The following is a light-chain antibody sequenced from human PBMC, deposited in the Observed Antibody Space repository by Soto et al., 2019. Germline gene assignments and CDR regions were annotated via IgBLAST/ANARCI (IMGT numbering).Light chain of an antibody. Sequence: QSVLTQPPSASGSPGQSVTISCTGTSRDVGGNDLVSWYQQHPGKVPKLLIHEVNKRPSGVPDRFSGSKSGNTASLTVSGLQAEDEADYYCSSDAGTDVVFGGGTKLTVL. V-gene: IGLV2-8*01. CDR2: EVN. CDR1: SRDVGGNDL. J-gene: IGLJ2*01. CDR3: SSDAGTDVV.